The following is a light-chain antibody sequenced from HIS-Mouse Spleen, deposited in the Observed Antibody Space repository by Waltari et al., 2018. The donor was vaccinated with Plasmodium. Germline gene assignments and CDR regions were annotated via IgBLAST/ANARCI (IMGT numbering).Light chain of an antibody. CDR1: QSVLYSSNNTNY. CDR2: WAS. CDR3: QQYYSTPPYT. V-gene: IGKV4-1*01. Sequence: DIVMTQYPDSLAVSLGERATINCKSSQSVLYSSNNTNYLAWYQQKPGQPPKLLIYWASTRESGVPDRFSGSGSGTDFTLTISSLQAEDVAVYYCQQYYSTPPYTVGQGTKLEIK. J-gene: IGKJ2*01.